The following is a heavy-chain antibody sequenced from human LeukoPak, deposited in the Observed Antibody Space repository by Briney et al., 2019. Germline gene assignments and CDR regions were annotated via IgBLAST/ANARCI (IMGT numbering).Heavy chain of an antibody. CDR3: ARVGDYDILTGGGGAFDI. J-gene: IGHJ3*02. Sequence: SQTLSLTCTVSGGSISSGGYYWSWIRQPPGKGLEWIGYIYHSGSTYYNPSLKSRVTISVDTSKNQFSLKLSSVTAADTAVYYCARVGDYDILTGGGGAFDIWGQGTMVTVSS. CDR2: IYHSGST. D-gene: IGHD3-9*01. CDR1: GGSISSGGYY. V-gene: IGHV4-30-2*05.